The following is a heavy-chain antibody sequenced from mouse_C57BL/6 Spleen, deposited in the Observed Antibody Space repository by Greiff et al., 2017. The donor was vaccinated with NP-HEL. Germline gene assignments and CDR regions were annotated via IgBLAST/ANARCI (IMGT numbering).Heavy chain of an antibody. J-gene: IGHJ4*01. V-gene: IGHV5-17*01. D-gene: IGHD1-1*01. CDR3: AREVITTVVAPYDYAMDY. Sequence: EVQLVESGGGLVKPGGSLKLSCAASGFTFSDYGMHWVRQAPEKGLEWVAYISSGSSTIYYADTVKGRFTISRDNAKNTLFLQMTSLRSEDTAMYYCAREVITTVVAPYDYAMDYWGQGTSVTVSS. CDR2: ISSGSSTI. CDR1: GFTFSDYG.